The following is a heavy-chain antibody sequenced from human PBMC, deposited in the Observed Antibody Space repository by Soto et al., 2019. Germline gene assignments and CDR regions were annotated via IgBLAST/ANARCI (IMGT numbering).Heavy chain of an antibody. J-gene: IGHJ6*02. CDR2: FDPEDGEI. CDR3: ARSASGTYSQGYNFYVMEV. V-gene: IGHV1-24*01. CDR1: GYTLSELF. Sequence: ASVKVSCKVSGYTLSELFVHWVRQAPGKGLEWMGGFDPEDGEIIYAQNFQGRVTMTEDTSTDTAYMELSSLRSEDTAVYYCARSASGTYSQGYNFYVMEVWGPGTTVTVSS. D-gene: IGHD3-10*01.